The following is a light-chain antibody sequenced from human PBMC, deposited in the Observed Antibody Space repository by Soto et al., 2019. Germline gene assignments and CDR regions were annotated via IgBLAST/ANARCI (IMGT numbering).Light chain of an antibody. V-gene: IGKV3-15*01. CDR2: GAS. CDR1: QSVSSN. J-gene: IGKJ1*01. CDR3: QQYNNWPPWT. Sequence: DRVMTQSPATLSVSPGEIATLSCRASQSVSSNLAWYQQKPGQAPRLLIYGASTRATGIPDRFSGSGSGTECTLTISGRQSEDFAVYYCQQYNNWPPWTCGQGTKVEIK.